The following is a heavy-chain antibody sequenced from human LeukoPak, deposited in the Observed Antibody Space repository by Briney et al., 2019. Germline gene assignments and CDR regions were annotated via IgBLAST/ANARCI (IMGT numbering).Heavy chain of an antibody. CDR2: MNPNSVNT. Sequence: ASVKVSCKASGYTFTIYDISCVRQATGQGLEWMGWMNPNSVNTGYAQKFQGRVTMTRNTSISTAYMELSSLRSGDTAVYYCARGHATGIHYYYYMDVWGKGTTVTVYS. CDR1: GYTFTIYD. V-gene: IGHV1-8*01. D-gene: IGHD2-15*01. CDR3: ARGHATGIHYYYYMDV. J-gene: IGHJ6*03.